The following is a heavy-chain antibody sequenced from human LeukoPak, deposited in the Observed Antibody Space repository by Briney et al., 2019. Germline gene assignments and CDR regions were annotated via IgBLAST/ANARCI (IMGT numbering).Heavy chain of an antibody. CDR1: GFTFNNYA. D-gene: IGHD6-13*01. J-gene: IGHJ2*01. V-gene: IGHV3-30*04. CDR2: ISCDGSYK. CDR3: TSSSWYDWYFDL. Sequence: GGSLRLSCAASGFTFNNYAMHWVRQAPGKGLGRVAVISCDGSYKYYADSVKGRFTISRDNAKNSLYLQMNSLRAEDMALYYCTSSSWYDWYFDLWGRGTLVTVSS.